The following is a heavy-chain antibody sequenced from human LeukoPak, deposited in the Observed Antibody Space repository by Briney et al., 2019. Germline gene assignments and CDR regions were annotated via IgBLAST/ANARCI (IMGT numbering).Heavy chain of an antibody. Sequence: GGSLRLSCAASGSTFSSYGMHWVRQAPGKGLEWVAVISYDGSNKYYADSVKGRFTISRDNAKNSLYLQMNSLRAEDTAVYYCARDQGSGYGRTFDIWGQGTMVTVSS. D-gene: IGHD5-12*01. CDR2: ISYDGSNK. V-gene: IGHV3-30*03. CDR3: ARDQGSGYGRTFDI. J-gene: IGHJ3*02. CDR1: GSTFSSYG.